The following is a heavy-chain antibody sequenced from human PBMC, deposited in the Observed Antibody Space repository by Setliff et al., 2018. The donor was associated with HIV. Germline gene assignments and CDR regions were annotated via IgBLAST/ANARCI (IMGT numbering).Heavy chain of an antibody. V-gene: IGHV3-66*02. Sequence: GGSLRLSCAASGFSVSSNYMTWVRQAPGKGLEWVSSIYSGGNIEDADPVKGRFTISRDNSKNTLYLQMNSLRADDTAVYYCARDALNNKVADYWGQGTLVTVSS. CDR1: GFSVSSNY. D-gene: IGHD5-12*01. CDR3: ARDALNNKVADY. CDR2: IYSGGNI. J-gene: IGHJ4*02.